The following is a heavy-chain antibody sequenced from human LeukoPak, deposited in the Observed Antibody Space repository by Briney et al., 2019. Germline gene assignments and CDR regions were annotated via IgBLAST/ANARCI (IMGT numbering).Heavy chain of an antibody. D-gene: IGHD6-19*01. J-gene: IGHJ3*01. CDR1: GYTFTSTD. Sequence: ASVKVSCKASGYTFTSTDICWVRQAPGQGLEWMGWVSAYNGNTNYAQKFQGRVTMTTDTSTSTAYMELRTLRSDDAAVYYCARDAPQWRNAFDFWGQGTMVTVSS. CDR3: ARDAPQWRNAFDF. V-gene: IGHV1-18*01. CDR2: VSAYNGNT.